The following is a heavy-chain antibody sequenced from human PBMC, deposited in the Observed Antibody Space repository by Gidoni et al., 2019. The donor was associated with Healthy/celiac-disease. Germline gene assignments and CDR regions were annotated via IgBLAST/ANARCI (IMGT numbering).Heavy chain of an antibody. D-gene: IGHD3-3*01. V-gene: IGHV3-30-3*01. Sequence: LEWVAVISYDGSNKYYADSVKGRFTISRDNSKNTLYLQMNSLRAEDTAVYYCARAERYDFWSGLYYYGMDVWGQGTTVTVSS. CDR2: ISYDGSNK. J-gene: IGHJ6*02. CDR3: ARAERYDFWSGLYYYGMDV.